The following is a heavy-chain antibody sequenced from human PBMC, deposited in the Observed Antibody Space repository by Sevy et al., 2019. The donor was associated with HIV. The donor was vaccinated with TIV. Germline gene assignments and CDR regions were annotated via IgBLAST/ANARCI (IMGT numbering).Heavy chain of an antibody. Sequence: GGSLRLSCAVSGFSFDSYGMTWVRQAPGKGLEWVSGISGSGTRTYYADSVKGRFIISRDNSKNTLYLQMNSLRSEDMGQFYSGKGGGGHYDPDEIGYYFYYYNMDVWGKGTTVTVSS. D-gene: IGHD3-22*01. CDR3: GKGGGGHYDPDEIGYYFYYYNMDV. CDR1: GFSFDSYG. CDR2: ISGSGTRT. J-gene: IGHJ6*03. V-gene: IGHV3-23*01.